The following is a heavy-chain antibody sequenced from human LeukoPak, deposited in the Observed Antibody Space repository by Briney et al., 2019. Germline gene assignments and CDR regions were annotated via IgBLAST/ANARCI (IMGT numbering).Heavy chain of an antibody. CDR1: GFTFSSYW. J-gene: IGHJ4*02. D-gene: IGHD6-6*01. Sequence: GGSLRLSCAASGFTFSSYWMNWARQAPGKGLEWVASINHNGNVNYYVDSVKGRFTISRDNAKNSLYLQVNNLRAEVTAVYYCARGPNSNWSGLDFWGQGTLLTVSS. V-gene: IGHV3-7*01. CDR3: ARGPNSNWSGLDF. CDR2: INHNGNVN.